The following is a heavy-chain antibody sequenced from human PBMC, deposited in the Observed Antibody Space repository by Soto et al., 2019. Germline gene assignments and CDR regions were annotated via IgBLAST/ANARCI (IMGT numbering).Heavy chain of an antibody. CDR1: GGSISSGGYY. V-gene: IGHV4-31*03. D-gene: IGHD3-22*01. J-gene: IGHJ3*02. CDR2: IYYSGST. Sequence: QVQLQESGPGLVKPSQTLSLTCTVSGGSISSGGYYWSWIRQHPGKGLEWIGYIYYSGSTYYNPSLKSRVNILVDTSKNQFSLKLSSVTAADTAVYYCARDKDYYDSSGPEDDAFDIWGQGTMVTVSS. CDR3: ARDKDYYDSSGPEDDAFDI.